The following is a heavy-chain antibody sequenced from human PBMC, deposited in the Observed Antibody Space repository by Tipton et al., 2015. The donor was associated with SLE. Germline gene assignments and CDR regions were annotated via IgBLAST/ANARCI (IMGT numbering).Heavy chain of an antibody. J-gene: IGHJ4*02. CDR2: ISYSGST. Sequence: TLSLTCTVSGDSISSGNYYWNWIRQPPGKGLEWIGYISYSGSTYYNPSLKSRVNISVDTSKNQFSLKLSSVTAADTAVYYCARVGRPMTTVVTPYYFDYWGQGTLVTVSS. D-gene: IGHD4-23*01. CDR3: ARVGRPMTTVVTPYYFDY. CDR1: GDSISSGNYY. V-gene: IGHV4-30-4*01.